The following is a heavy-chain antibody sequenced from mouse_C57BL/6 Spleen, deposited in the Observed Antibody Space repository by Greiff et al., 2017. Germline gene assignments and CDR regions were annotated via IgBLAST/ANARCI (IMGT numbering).Heavy chain of an antibody. CDR2: IYPGSGST. CDR1: GYTFTSYW. J-gene: IGHJ3*01. Sequence: VQLQQPGAELVKPGASVKMSCKASGYTFTSYWITWVKQRPGQGLEWIGDIYPGSGSTNYNEKFKSKATLTVDTSSSTAYMQLSSLTAEDSAVYYCARPYDDYDGSWFAYWGQGTLVTVSA. D-gene: IGHD2-4*01. V-gene: IGHV1-55*01. CDR3: ARPYDDYDGSWFAY.